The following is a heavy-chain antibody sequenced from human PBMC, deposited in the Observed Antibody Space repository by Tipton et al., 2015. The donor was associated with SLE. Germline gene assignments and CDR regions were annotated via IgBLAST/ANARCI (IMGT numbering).Heavy chain of an antibody. CDR1: GGSFSGYY. CDR3: ASLRTEYYYGSRADY. CDR2: INHSGST. J-gene: IGHJ4*02. V-gene: IGHV4-34*01. D-gene: IGHD3-10*01. Sequence: LRLSCAVYGGSFSGYYWSWIRQPPGKGPEWIGEINHSGSTNYNPSLKSRVTISVDTSKNQFSLKLSSVTAADTAVYYCASLRTEYYYGSRADYWGQGTLVTVSS.